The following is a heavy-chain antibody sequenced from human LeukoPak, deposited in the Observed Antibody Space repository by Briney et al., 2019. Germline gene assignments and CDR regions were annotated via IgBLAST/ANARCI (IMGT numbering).Heavy chain of an antibody. Sequence: GASVTVSCKGSGYTFTNFDINWVRQATGQGLEWMGWMNPNSGNTGSAQKLQGRVTMTMNTSISTAYIELSSLRSEDTAVYYCARGPQWRGDSYYMDVWGRGTTVTVSS. CDR1: GYTFTNFD. D-gene: IGHD6-19*01. CDR2: MNPNSGNT. CDR3: ARGPQWRGDSYYMDV. V-gene: IGHV1-8*01. J-gene: IGHJ6*03.